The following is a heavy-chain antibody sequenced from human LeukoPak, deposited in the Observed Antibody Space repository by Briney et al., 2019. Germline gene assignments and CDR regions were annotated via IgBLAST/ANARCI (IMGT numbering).Heavy chain of an antibody. CDR3: ARATVVTPSLNY. D-gene: IGHD4-23*01. V-gene: IGHV1-46*01. Sequence: ASVKVSCKAFGYTSTSNYMHWVRQAPGQGLEWMGIINPSGGSTSYAQKFQGRITLSRDTSTSTVYMELSSLRSDDTAVYYCARATVVTPSLNYWGQGTLVTVSS. CDR2: INPSGGST. J-gene: IGHJ4*02. CDR1: GYTSTSNY.